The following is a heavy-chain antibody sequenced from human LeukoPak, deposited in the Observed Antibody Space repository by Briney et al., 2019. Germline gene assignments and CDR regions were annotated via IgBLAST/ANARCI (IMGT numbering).Heavy chain of an antibody. CDR3: AADLGARDTLYDL. J-gene: IGHJ2*01. CDR2: IVVGSGNT. D-gene: IGHD3-16*01. Sequence: SVKVSCKASGFTFTSSAMQWVQQARGQRLEWIGWIVVGSGNTNYAQKFQERVTITRDMSTSAAYMELSSLRSEDTAVYYCAADLGARDTLYDLWGRGTLVTVSS. CDR1: GFTFTSSA. V-gene: IGHV1-58*02.